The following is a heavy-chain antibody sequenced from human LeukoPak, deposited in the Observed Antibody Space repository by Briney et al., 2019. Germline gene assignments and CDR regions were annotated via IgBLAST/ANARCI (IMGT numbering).Heavy chain of an antibody. V-gene: IGHV3-23*01. CDR3: AKDRLLNCRGDCYIFDY. J-gene: IGHJ4*02. Sequence: GGSLRLSCAASGFTFSNYAMSWVRQAPGKGLEWVSSMSGYGGSTYYADSVKGRFTISRDNSKNTLYLQLDGLRTEDTALYYCAKDRLLNCRGDCYIFDYWGQGTLVTVSS. CDR2: MSGYGGST. D-gene: IGHD2-21*02. CDR1: GFTFSNYA.